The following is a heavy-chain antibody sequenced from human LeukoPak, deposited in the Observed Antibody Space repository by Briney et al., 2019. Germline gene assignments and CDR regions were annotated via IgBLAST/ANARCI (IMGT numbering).Heavy chain of an antibody. Sequence: SETLSLTCTVSGGSISSYYWSWIRQPAGKGLEWIGRIYTSGSTNYNPSLKSRVTMSVDTSKNQFSLKLRSVTAADTAVYYCARSGDYVDSFDIWGQGTMVTVSS. D-gene: IGHD4-17*01. V-gene: IGHV4-4*07. CDR1: GGSISSYY. CDR3: ARSGDYVDSFDI. CDR2: IYTSGST. J-gene: IGHJ3*02.